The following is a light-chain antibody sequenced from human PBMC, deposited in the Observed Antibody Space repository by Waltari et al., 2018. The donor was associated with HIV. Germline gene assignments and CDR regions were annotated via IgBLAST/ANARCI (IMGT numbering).Light chain of an antibody. J-gene: IGLJ1*01. Sequence: QSALTQPASVSGSPGQTITISCTGTSSDVGYYNYISWYQQYPGKAPKLIIYDATRRPAGISNRVSGSKSGNTASLTISGLQPEDECDYFCCSFTNRRIYLFGTGTKVTV. V-gene: IGLV2-14*03. CDR1: SSDVGYYNY. CDR3: CSFTNRRIYL. CDR2: DAT.